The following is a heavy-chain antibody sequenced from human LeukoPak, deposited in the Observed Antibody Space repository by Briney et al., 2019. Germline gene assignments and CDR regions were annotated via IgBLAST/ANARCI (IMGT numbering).Heavy chain of an antibody. J-gene: IGHJ5*01. CDR1: GYTFTGNY. D-gene: IGHD6-13*01. V-gene: IGHV1-2*02. Sequence: ASVKVSCKASGYTFTGNYMHWVRQAPGQGLEWMGWINPNSGDTHYAQNLQGRVTMTRDTSISTAYMELSRLTSDDTAIYYCARGQGSSWFDYWGQGTLVSVSS. CDR3: ARGQGSSWFDY. CDR2: INPNSGDT.